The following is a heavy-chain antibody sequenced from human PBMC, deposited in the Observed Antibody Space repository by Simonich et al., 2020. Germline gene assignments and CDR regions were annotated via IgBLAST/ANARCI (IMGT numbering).Heavy chain of an antibody. CDR2: INHNRGGT. Sequence: QVQLVQSGAEVKKPGASVKVSCKASGYTFTGYYMHWVRQAPGKGLEGRGWINHNRGGTNYAQKFQGRVTMTRETSISTAYMELSRLRSDDTAVYYCARSHIAAAGTGYFQHWGQGTLVTVSS. D-gene: IGHD6-13*01. J-gene: IGHJ1*01. CDR3: ARSHIAAAGTGYFQH. CDR1: GYTFTGYY. V-gene: IGHV1-2*02.